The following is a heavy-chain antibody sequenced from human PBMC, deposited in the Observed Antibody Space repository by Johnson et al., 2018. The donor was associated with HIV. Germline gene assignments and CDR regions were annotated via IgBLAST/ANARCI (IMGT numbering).Heavy chain of an antibody. D-gene: IGHD1-26*01. V-gene: IGHV3-74*01. J-gene: IGHJ3*02. Sequence: VQLVESGGGVVQPGRSLRLSCAASGFTFSSYAMHWVRQAPGKGLVWVSRSNSDGSITTYADSVKGRFTISRANSKNTLYLQMNSLRAEDTAVYYCAKDGRVGATLMSTGDDAFDIWGQGTMVTVSS. CDR1: GFTFSSYA. CDR3: AKDGRVGATLMSTGDDAFDI. CDR2: SNSDGSIT.